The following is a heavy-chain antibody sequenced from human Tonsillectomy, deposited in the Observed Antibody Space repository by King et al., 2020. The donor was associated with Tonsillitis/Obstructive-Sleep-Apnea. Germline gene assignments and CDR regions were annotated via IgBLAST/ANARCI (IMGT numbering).Heavy chain of an antibody. CDR3: ARDPNMVPPNWFDP. J-gene: IGHJ5*02. Sequence: QLVQSGAEVKKPGASVKVSCKASGYTFTSYYMHWVRQAPGQGLDWMGIINPSGGSTSYAKKFQGRGTMTRGTSTGTVYMELSSLRSEDTAVYYCARDPNMVPPNWFDPWGQGTLVTVSS. V-gene: IGHV1-46*01. CDR2: INPSGGST. D-gene: IGHD3-10*01. CDR1: GYTFTSYY.